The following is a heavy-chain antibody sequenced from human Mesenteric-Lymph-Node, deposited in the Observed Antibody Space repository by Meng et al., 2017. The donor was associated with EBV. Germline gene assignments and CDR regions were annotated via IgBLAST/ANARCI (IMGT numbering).Heavy chain of an antibody. CDR3: ATGLYGDYALAN. CDR2: IYYSGST. CDR1: GGSVSSGTYY. J-gene: IGHJ4*02. D-gene: IGHD4-17*01. Sequence: QVQLQSSGLGLVRPSETLSPTCTVSGGSVSSGTYYWSWIRQPPGKGLEWIGYIYYSGSTNYNPSLKSRVTISVDTSKNQFSLKLSSVTAADTAVYYCATGLYGDYALANWGQGTLVTVSS. V-gene: IGHV4-61*01.